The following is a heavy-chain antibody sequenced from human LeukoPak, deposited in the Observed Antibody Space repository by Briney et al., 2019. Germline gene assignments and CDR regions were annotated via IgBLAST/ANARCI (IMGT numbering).Heavy chain of an antibody. J-gene: IGHJ4*02. V-gene: IGHV3-30*01. CDR3: ARPVVPAAIRWGYYFDY. Sequence: GGSLRLSWAAAGFTFSSCAMHWVRQAPGRGLEWGAVISYDGSNKYYADSVKGRFTISRDNSKNTLYLQMNSLRAEDTAVYYCARPVVPAAIRWGYYFDYWGQGTLVTVSS. D-gene: IGHD2-2*02. CDR2: ISYDGSNK. CDR1: GFTFSSCA.